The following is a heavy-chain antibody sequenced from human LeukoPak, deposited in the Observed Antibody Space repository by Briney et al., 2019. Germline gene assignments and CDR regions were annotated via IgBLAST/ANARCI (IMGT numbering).Heavy chain of an antibody. CDR1: GFTFSNYW. CDR2: IKEDGSET. J-gene: IGHJ4*02. D-gene: IGHD6-13*01. V-gene: IGHV3-7*05. Sequence: GESLTLSCAASGFTFSNYWLNWVRQPPGKGLQWVANIKEDGSETFYVDSVEGRFTISRDNAKNSLYLQLNSLRAEDTAVYYCARHRGSNWLKFPFDYWGQGTLVIVSS. CDR3: ARHRGSNWLKFPFDY.